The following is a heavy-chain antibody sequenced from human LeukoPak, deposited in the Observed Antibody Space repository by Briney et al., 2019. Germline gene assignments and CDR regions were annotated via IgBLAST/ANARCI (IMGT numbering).Heavy chain of an antibody. J-gene: IGHJ6*02. CDR2: IYHSGST. Sequence: SETLSLTCAVSGGSISSSNWWSWVRQPPGKGLEWIGEIYHSGSTNYNPSLKSRVTISVVKSKNQFSLKLSSVTAADTAVYYCARLNYDILTGYYYGMDVWGQGTTVTVSS. V-gene: IGHV4-4*02. CDR3: ARLNYDILTGYYYGMDV. D-gene: IGHD3-9*01. CDR1: GGSISSSNW.